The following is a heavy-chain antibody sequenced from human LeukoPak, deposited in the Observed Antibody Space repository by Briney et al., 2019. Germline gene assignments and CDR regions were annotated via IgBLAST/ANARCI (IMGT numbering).Heavy chain of an antibody. J-gene: IGHJ6*02. CDR1: GYTFTGYY. D-gene: IGHD2-2*01. Sequence: ASVKVSCKASGYTFTGYYMHWVRQAPGQGLEWMGWINPNSGGTNYAQKFQGRVTMTRDTSNSTAYMELSRLRSDDTAVYYCARDHCTSSGCYEYYYYGVDVWGQGTTVTVSS. CDR3: ARDHCTSSGCYEYYYYGVDV. CDR2: INPNSGGT. V-gene: IGHV1-2*02.